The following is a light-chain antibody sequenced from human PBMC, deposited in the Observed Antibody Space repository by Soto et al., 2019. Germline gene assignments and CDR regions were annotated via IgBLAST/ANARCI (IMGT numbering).Light chain of an antibody. CDR2: DAS. Sequence: DIQMTQSPSTLAASVGGRFTITCRASQSISSWLAWYQQKPGKAPKLLIYDASTLESGVPSRLRGSGSGTDLTITISCMKYEDFETYYCQQYYSYTRTFGQGTKVDI. CDR3: QQYYSYTRT. CDR1: QSISSW. J-gene: IGKJ1*01. V-gene: IGKV1-5*01.